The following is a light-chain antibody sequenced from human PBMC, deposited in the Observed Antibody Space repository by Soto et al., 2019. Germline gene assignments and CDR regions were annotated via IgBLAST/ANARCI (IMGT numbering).Light chain of an antibody. CDR1: QSINNY. CDR2: DAS. V-gene: IGKV3-11*01. Sequence: EIVLTQSPDTLSVSPGDRATLSCRASQSINNYLAWYQQKPGQAPRLLIYDASSRASGVPARFSGSGSGTDFTLTISSLEPEEVAVYYCKQHNSWAPLTFGGGNKVDIK. J-gene: IGKJ4*01. CDR3: KQHNSWAPLT.